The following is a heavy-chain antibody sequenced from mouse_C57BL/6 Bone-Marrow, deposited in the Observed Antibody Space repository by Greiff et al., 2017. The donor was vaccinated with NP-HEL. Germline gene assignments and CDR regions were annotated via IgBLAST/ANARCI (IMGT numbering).Heavy chain of an antibody. CDR1: GYSFTGYF. V-gene: IGHV1-20*01. J-gene: IGHJ2*01. CDR2: INPYNGDT. Sequence: VQLQQSGPELVKPGDSVKISCKASGYSFTGYFMNWVMQSHGKSLEWIGRINPYNGDTFYNQKFKGKATLTVDKSSSTAHMELRSLTSEDSAVYYCARNYGSNPYYFDYWGQGTTLTVSS. CDR3: ARNYGSNPYYFDY. D-gene: IGHD1-1*01.